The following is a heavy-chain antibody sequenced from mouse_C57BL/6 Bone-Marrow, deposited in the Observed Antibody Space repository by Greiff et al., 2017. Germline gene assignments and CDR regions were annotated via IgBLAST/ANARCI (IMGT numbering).Heavy chain of an antibody. CDR1: GFTFSSYA. Sequence: EVKVVESGGGLVKPGGSLKLSCAASGFTFSSYAMSWVRQTPEKRLEWVATISDGGSYTYYPDNVKGRFTISRDNAKNNLYLQMSHRKSEDTAMYYCARLDYYAMDYWGQGTSVTVSS. CDR2: ISDGGSYT. CDR3: ARLDYYAMDY. J-gene: IGHJ4*01. V-gene: IGHV5-4*03.